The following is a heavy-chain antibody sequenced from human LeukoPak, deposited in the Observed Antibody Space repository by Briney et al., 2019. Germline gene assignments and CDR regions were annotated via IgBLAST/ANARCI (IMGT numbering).Heavy chain of an antibody. D-gene: IGHD5-24*01. V-gene: IGHV3-23*01. CDR2: IIGGAGST. CDR3: ARGRDGYNLVDAFDI. J-gene: IGHJ3*02. Sequence: GGSLRLSCAASGFSFSSDGMSWVRQAPGKGLEWVSGIIGGAGSTYYADSVKGRFTISRDNAKNSLYLQMNSLRAEDTAVYYCARGRDGYNLVDAFDIWGQGIMVTVSS. CDR1: GFSFSSDG.